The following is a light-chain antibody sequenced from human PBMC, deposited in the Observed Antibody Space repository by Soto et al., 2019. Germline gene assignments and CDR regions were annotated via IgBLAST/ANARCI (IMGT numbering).Light chain of an antibody. V-gene: IGLV2-23*02. Sequence: QSALTQPASVSGSPGQSITFSCTGSSDDIGSFNLVSWYQQYPGKAPKLILYEVYKRPLGVSDRFSGSKSGSTASLTISGLQAEDEADYYCCSYAGSRWMFGGGTKVTVL. CDR1: SDDIGSFNL. CDR2: EVY. CDR3: CSYAGSRWM. J-gene: IGLJ3*02.